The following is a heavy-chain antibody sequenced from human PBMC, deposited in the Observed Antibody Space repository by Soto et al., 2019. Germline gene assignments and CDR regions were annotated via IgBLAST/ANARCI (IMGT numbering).Heavy chain of an antibody. V-gene: IGHV4-30-2*02. D-gene: IGHD3-10*01. Sequence: SETLSLTCAVSGGSISSGGYSWSWIRQPPGKGLEWIGYIYHSGSTYYNPSLKSRVTISVDRSKNQFSLKLSSVTAADTAVYYCARTGGSPLLWFGDLRFDPWGQGTLVTVSS. J-gene: IGHJ5*02. CDR3: ARTGGSPLLWFGDLRFDP. CDR1: GGSISSGGYS. CDR2: IYHSGST.